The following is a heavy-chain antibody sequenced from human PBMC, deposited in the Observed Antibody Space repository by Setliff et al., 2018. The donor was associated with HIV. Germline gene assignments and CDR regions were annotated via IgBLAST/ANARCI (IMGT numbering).Heavy chain of an antibody. CDR2: IIPIFGTT. D-gene: IGHD4-4*01. CDR3: AMSMTTYPVSRAFDI. CDR1: GGTFSSYT. J-gene: IGHJ3*02. Sequence: SVKVSCKASGGTFSSYTISWVRQAPGQGLEWMGGIIPIFGTTNYAQKFQGRVTITADESTRTAYMELSSLRSEDTAVYYCAMSMTTYPVSRAFDIWGQGTRGTVS. V-gene: IGHV1-69*13.